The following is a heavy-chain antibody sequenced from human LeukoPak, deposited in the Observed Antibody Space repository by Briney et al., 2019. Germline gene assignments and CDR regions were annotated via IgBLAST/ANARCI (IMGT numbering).Heavy chain of an antibody. CDR3: ARGTVPAGHYYYYMDV. D-gene: IGHD2-2*01. J-gene: IGHJ6*03. CDR1: GFTFDDYA. Sequence: GGSLRLSCAASGFTFDDYAMSCVRQAPGKGLEWVSGVNWNGDRTGYADSVKGRFTISRDNAKNSLYLQMNGLRAEDTALYYCARGTVPAGHYYYYMDVWGKGTTVTVSS. V-gene: IGHV3-20*04. CDR2: VNWNGDRT.